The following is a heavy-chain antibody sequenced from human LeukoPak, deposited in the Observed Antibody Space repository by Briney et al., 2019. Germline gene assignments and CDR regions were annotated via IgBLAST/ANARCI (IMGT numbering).Heavy chain of an antibody. CDR3: VKDGIWSLDY. D-gene: IGHD6-13*01. J-gene: IGHJ4*02. CDR2: INPGGGGK. V-gene: IGHV3-7*01. CDR1: GFTFNINW. Sequence: GGSLRLSCAASGFTFNINWMHWARQAPGKGLEWVASINPGGGGKYYVESLKGRFTISRDDAKNSLYLQMNSLRAEDTAVYYCVKDGIWSLDYWGQGTLVTVSS.